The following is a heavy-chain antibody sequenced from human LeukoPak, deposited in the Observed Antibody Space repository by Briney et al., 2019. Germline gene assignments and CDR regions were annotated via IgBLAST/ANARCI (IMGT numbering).Heavy chain of an antibody. CDR2: IYYSGST. J-gene: IGHJ3*02. Sequence: SETLSLTCAVYGASFSGYYWSWIRQPPGKGLEWIGYIYYSGSTNYNPSLKSRVTISVDTSKNQFSLKLSSVTAADTAVYYCARVLDYGDYAFDIWGQGTMVTVSS. CDR1: GASFSGYY. D-gene: IGHD4-17*01. CDR3: ARVLDYGDYAFDI. V-gene: IGHV4-59*01.